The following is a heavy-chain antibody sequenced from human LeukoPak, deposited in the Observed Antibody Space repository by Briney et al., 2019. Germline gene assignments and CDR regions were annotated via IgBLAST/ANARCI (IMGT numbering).Heavy chain of an antibody. Sequence: PGGSLRLSCAASGFTFSSNAMSWVRQAPGKGLEWVSGIGSDSRAHYADSVEGRFTISRDNSNNMLYLQMNNLRAEDTAVYYCAKDILRWSFDYWGQGTLVTVSS. CDR2: IGSDSRA. V-gene: IGHV3-23*01. D-gene: IGHD4-23*01. CDR1: GFTFSSNA. CDR3: AKDILRWSFDY. J-gene: IGHJ4*02.